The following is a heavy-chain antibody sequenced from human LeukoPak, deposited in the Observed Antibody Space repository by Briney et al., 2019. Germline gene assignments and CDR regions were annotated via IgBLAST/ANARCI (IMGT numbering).Heavy chain of an antibody. D-gene: IGHD3-16*01. CDR1: GGSFSGYY. CDR3: ARSSMLLNWFDP. Sequence: SETLSLTCAVYGGSFSGYYWSWIRQPPGKGLEWIGEINHSGSTNYNPSLKSRVTISVDTSKNQFSLKLSSVTAADTAVYYCARSSMLLNWFDPWGQGTLVTASS. CDR2: INHSGST. V-gene: IGHV4-34*01. J-gene: IGHJ5*02.